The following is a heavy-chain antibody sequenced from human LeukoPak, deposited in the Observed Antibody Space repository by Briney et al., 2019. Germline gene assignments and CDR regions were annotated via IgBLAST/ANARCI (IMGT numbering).Heavy chain of an antibody. CDR3: ARAPEWLIFDY. Sequence: GGSLRLSCAASGFTFSSNYMSWVRQAPGKGLEWVSVIYSGGSTYYADSVKGRFTISRHNSKNTLYLQMNSLRAEDTAVYYCARAPEWLIFDYWGQGTLVTVSS. CDR1: GFTFSSNY. V-gene: IGHV3-53*04. J-gene: IGHJ4*02. D-gene: IGHD6-19*01. CDR2: IYSGGST.